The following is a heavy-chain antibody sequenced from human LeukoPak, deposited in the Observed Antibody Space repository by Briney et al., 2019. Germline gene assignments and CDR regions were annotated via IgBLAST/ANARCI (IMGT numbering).Heavy chain of an antibody. CDR1: GGSISTYY. Sequence: SETLSLTCTVSGGSISTYYWSWIRQPPGKGLEWIGYIYYSGSTNYNPSLKSRVTISIDTSKNQFSLNLSSVTAADTAVHYCARSERYSSGWYFYFDYWGQGTLVTVSS. CDR2: IYYSGST. J-gene: IGHJ4*02. CDR3: ARSERYSSGWYFYFDY. V-gene: IGHV4-59*01. D-gene: IGHD6-19*01.